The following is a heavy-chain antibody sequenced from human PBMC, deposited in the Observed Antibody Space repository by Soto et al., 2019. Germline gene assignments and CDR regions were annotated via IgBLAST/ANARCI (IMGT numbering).Heavy chain of an antibody. CDR1: GFTFNNYW. D-gene: IGHD2-21*01. J-gene: IGHJ4*02. CDR2: IKQDGNDK. Sequence: GGSLRLSCAASGFTFNNYWMSWVRQAPGKGLEGVANIKQDGNDKYYGDCVKGRFTISSDNAKNSLYLQMNSLRAEDTAVYYCTRVKSLSGAYWGQGTLVTVSS. CDR3: TRVKSLSGAY. V-gene: IGHV3-7*05.